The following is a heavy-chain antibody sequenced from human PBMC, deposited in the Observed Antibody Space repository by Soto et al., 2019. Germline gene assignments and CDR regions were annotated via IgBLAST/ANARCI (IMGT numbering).Heavy chain of an antibody. V-gene: IGHV3-23*01. J-gene: IGHJ6*03. Sequence: PGGSLRLSCAASGFTFSSYAMSWVRQAPGKGLEWVSAISGSGGSTYYADSVKGRFTISRDNSKNTLYLQMNSLRAEDTAVYYCAKDMYYYGSVSYYNISVYHYYLDVWGKGTTVTVSS. CDR1: GFTFSSYA. D-gene: IGHD3-10*01. CDR2: ISGSGGST. CDR3: AKDMYYYGSVSYYNISVYHYYLDV.